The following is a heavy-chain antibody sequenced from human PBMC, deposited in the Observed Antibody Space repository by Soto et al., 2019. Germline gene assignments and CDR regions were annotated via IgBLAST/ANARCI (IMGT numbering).Heavy chain of an antibody. CDR1: VDSITTYY. J-gene: IGHJ6*02. CDR2: IDTSGNT. Sequence: LSLTCTVSVDSITTYYWSWIRQPAGKGLEWIGRIDTSGNTNYNPSLKSRVTMSVDTSKKQFSLKLTSVTAADTAVYYCARYSNNWFQTEGMDVWGQGTKVTVSS. V-gene: IGHV4-4*07. D-gene: IGHD6-13*01. CDR3: ARYSNNWFQTEGMDV.